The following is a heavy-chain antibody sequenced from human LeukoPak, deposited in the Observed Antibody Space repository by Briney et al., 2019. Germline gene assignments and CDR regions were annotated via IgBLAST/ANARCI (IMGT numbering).Heavy chain of an antibody. D-gene: IGHD3-10*01. V-gene: IGHV4-39*07. J-gene: IGHJ5*02. CDR3: ARGGMVRGVIGWFDP. Sequence: SETLSLTCTVSGGSTSSSNYYWGWIRQPPGKGLEWIGSIYYSGSTYYNPSLKSRVTISVDTSKNQFSLKLSSVTAADTAVYYCARGGMVRGVIGWFDPWGQGTLVTVSS. CDR1: GGSTSSSNYY. CDR2: IYYSGST.